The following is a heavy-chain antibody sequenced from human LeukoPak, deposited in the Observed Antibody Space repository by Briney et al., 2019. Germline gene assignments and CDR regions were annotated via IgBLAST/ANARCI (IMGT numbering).Heavy chain of an antibody. Sequence: GGSLRLSCAASGFTFSTYWMHWVRQAPGKGLMWVSRINSDGSSAIYADSVKGRFTISRDNAKDTLYLQMNSLRAEDTAIYYCARDPGPYDYWGQGTLVTVSS. V-gene: IGHV3-74*01. CDR3: ARDPGPYDY. CDR2: INSDGSSA. CDR1: GFTFSTYW. J-gene: IGHJ4*02.